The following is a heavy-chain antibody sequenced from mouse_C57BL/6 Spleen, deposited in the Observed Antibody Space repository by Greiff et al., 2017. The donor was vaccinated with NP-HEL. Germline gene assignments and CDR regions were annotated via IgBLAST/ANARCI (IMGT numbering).Heavy chain of an antibody. CDR1: GYAFSSYW. CDR3: ARSGGSSFYAMDY. CDR2: IYPGDGDT. Sequence: QVQLKQSGAELVKPGASVKISCKASGYAFSSYWMNWVKQRPGKGLEWIGQIYPGDGDTNYNGKFKGKATLTADQSSSTAYMQLSSLTSEDSAVYFCARSGGSSFYAMDYWGQGTSVTVSS. V-gene: IGHV1-80*01. D-gene: IGHD1-1*01. J-gene: IGHJ4*01.